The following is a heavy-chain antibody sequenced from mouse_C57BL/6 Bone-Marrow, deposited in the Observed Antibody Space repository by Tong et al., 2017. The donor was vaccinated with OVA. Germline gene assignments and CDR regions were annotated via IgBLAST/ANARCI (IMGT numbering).Heavy chain of an antibody. D-gene: IGHD4-1*01. CDR1: GYTFTDYY. V-gene: IGHV1-26*01. Sequence: EVQLQESGPELVKPGASVKISCKASGYTFTDYYMNWVKKSHGKSLEWIGDINPNNGGTSYNQKFKGKATLTVDKSSSTAYMELRSLTSEDSAVYYCVRSWDFDYWGQGTTLTVSS. J-gene: IGHJ2*01. CDR3: VRSWDFDY. CDR2: INPNNGGT.